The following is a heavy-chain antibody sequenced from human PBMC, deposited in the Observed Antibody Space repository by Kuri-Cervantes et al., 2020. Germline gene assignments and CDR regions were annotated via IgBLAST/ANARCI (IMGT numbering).Heavy chain of an antibody. D-gene: IGHD3-10*01. CDR3: ARLDPRFGKSPFDY. CDR2: INHSGST. V-gene: IGHV4-34*01. CDR1: GGSFSGYY. J-gene: IGHJ4*02. Sequence: SEILSLTCAVYGGSFSGYYWSWIRQPPGKGLEWIGEINHSGSTNYNPSLKSRVTISADTSKKQFSLKLSSVTAADTAVYYCARLDPRFGKSPFDYWGQGTLVTVSS.